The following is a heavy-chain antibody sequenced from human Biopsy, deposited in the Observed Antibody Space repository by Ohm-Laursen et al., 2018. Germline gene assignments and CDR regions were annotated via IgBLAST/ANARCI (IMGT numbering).Heavy chain of an antibody. CDR3: ARGPHGDNAGAFDV. CDR1: GGSFSGYD. Sequence: PPGTLSLTCAVDGGSFSGYDWTWIRQPPGKGLEWVGEFSHTGTTIYNPSLKSRLTISVDKSKNHFSLRLTSVTAADTATYFCARGPHGDNAGAFDVWGQGTVVTVSS. D-gene: IGHD2-21*02. V-gene: IGHV4-34*01. CDR2: FSHTGTT. J-gene: IGHJ3*01.